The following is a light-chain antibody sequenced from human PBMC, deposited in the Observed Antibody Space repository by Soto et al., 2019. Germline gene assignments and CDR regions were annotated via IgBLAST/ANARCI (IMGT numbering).Light chain of an antibody. CDR1: QSVRSK. CDR2: AAS. V-gene: IGKV3D-15*01. CDR3: QVYAASPIS. J-gene: IGKJ5*01. Sequence: ASVSVTKGERATLSCRASQSVRSKVAWYQQKPGQAPSLVIYAASSRTTGIPDRFSGSGSGTEFTLTISRLEPEDCAVFYCQVYAASPISFGQGTLLEI.